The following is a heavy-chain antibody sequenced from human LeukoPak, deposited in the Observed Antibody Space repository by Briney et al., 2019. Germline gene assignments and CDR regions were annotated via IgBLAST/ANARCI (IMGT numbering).Heavy chain of an antibody. CDR2: IYYSGST. CDR1: GGSISSYY. Sequence: SETLSLTCTVSGGSISSYYWSWIRQPPGKGLEWIGYIYYSGSTNYNPSLKSRVTISVDTSKNQFSLKLSSVTAADTAVYYCASYYYDSSGYYLDYWGQGTLVTVPS. CDR3: ASYYYDSSGYYLDY. J-gene: IGHJ4*02. V-gene: IGHV4-59*01. D-gene: IGHD3-22*01.